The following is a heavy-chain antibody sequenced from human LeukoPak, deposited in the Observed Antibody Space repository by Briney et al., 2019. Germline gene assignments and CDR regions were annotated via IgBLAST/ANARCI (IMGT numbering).Heavy chain of an antibody. V-gene: IGHV3-21*01. CDR1: GFTFSSYA. CDR3: ARATYGSGSYYPY. CDR2: ISSSSSYI. D-gene: IGHD3-10*01. Sequence: GGSLRLSCAASGFTFSSYAMHWVRQAPGKGLEWVSSISSSSSYIYYADSVKGRFTISRDNAKNSLYLQMNSLRAEDTAVYYCARATYGSGSYYPYWGQGTLVTVSS. J-gene: IGHJ4*02.